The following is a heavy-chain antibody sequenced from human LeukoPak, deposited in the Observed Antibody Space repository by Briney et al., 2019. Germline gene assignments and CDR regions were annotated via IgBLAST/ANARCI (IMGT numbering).Heavy chain of an antibody. CDR3: ARDKDSWDYGDFYGN. J-gene: IGHJ4*02. Sequence: GGSLRLSCAASGFAFSSYWMSWVRQAPGKGPEWVANIKQDGSEKYYVDSVKGRFTISRDNAKNSLYLQMNSLRAEDTAVYYCARDKDSWDYGDFYGNWGQGTLVTVSS. V-gene: IGHV3-7*01. CDR2: IKQDGSEK. D-gene: IGHD4-17*01. CDR1: GFAFSSYW.